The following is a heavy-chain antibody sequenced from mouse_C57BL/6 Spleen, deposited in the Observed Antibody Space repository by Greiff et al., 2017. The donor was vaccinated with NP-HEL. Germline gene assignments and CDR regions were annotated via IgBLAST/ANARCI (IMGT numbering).Heavy chain of an antibody. V-gene: IGHV1-69*01. CDR1: GYTFTSYW. Sequence: QVQLQQPGAELVMPGASVKLSCKASGYTFTSYWMHWVKQRPGQGLEWIGAIDPSDSYTNYNHKFKGKSTLTVDKSSSTAYRQLSSLTSEDSAVYYCARDYYGSSSRYFDVWGTGTTVTVSS. CDR2: IDPSDSYT. J-gene: IGHJ1*03. CDR3: ARDYYGSSSRYFDV. D-gene: IGHD1-1*01.